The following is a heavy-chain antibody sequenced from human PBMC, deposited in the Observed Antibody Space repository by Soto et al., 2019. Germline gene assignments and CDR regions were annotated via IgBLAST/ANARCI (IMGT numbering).Heavy chain of an antibody. Sequence: QVQLQESGPGLVKPSETLSLTCTVSGGSISSYYWSWIRQPPGKGLEWIGYIYYSGSTNYNPSLKSRVTIAVDTSNNHFSLKLSSVTAADTAVYYCARGRAVVAATRRYFFDYWGQGTLVTVAS. CDR1: GGSISSYY. CDR3: ARGRAVVAATRRYFFDY. D-gene: IGHD2-15*01. CDR2: IYYSGST. J-gene: IGHJ4*02. V-gene: IGHV4-59*01.